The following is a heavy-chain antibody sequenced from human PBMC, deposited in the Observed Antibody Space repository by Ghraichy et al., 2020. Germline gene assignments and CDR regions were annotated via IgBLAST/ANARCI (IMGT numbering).Heavy chain of an antibody. V-gene: IGHV3-23*01. Sequence: SCTASGFTFSNYVMNWVRQSPGKGLEWVSGISSTGAGTYYADSVEGRFTISRDNSKNTLLLQMSSLRAEDTAIYYCARDESEFMITLFDYWGQGTLVTVTS. D-gene: IGHD3-16*01. CDR3: ARDESEFMITLFDY. CDR2: ISSTGAGT. CDR1: GFTFSNYV. J-gene: IGHJ4*02.